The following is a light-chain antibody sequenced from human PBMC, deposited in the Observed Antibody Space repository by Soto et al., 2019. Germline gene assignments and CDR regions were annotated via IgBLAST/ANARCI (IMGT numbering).Light chain of an antibody. J-gene: IGKJ4*01. CDR3: QQSYTTPLT. CDR2: SAS. V-gene: IGKV1-39*01. CDR1: QSMSDY. Sequence: DIQMTQSPSSLSASVGDRVTITCRASQSMSDYLNWYQQKPGKAPKLLIYSASRLQSGVPSRFSASGSGTDFTLTISSPQPEDFATYYCQQSYTTPLTFGGGTKVEIK.